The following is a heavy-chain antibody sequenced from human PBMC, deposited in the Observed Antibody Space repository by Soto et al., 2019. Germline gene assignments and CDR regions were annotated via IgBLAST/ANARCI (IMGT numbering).Heavy chain of an antibody. CDR2: IYYSGST. CDR3: ARANSEYSSGFST. V-gene: IGHV4-59*01. J-gene: IGHJ5*02. D-gene: IGHD6-19*01. Sequence: SETLSLTCSVSGGSISSYYWSWIRQPPGKGLEWIGYIYYSGSTKYNHSLKSRVTISADTSQNHFSLKLSSVTAADTAVYYCARANSEYSSGFSTWGQGTLVTVSS. CDR1: GGSISSYY.